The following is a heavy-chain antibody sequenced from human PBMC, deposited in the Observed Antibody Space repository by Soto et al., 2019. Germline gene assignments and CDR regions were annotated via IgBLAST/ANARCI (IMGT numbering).Heavy chain of an antibody. Sequence: GGSLRVSCAASGFTFSSYWMHWVSQVTGKGLVWVSRIHFDGSTTHYADSVKSRITINPDTSKNQFSLQLNSVTPEDTAVYYCARGLSSGRNNWFDPWGQGTLVTVSS. D-gene: IGHD6-19*01. V-gene: IGHV3-74*01. CDR2: IHFDGSTT. CDR3: ARGLSSGRNNWFDP. CDR1: GFTFSSYW. J-gene: IGHJ5*02.